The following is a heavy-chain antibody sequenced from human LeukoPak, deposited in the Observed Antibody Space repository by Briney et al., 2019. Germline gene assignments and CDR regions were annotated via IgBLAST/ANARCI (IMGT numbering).Heavy chain of an antibody. V-gene: IGHV4-59*01. D-gene: IGHD2-2*02. Sequence: AETLSLTCTVSGGSISSYYWSWIRQPPGKGLEWIGYIYYSGSTNYNPSLKSRVTISVDTSKNQFSLKLSSVTAADTAVYYCAREGCSSTSCYSRPRAFDIWGQGTMVTVSS. CDR1: GGSISSYY. J-gene: IGHJ3*02. CDR3: AREGCSSTSCYSRPRAFDI. CDR2: IYYSGST.